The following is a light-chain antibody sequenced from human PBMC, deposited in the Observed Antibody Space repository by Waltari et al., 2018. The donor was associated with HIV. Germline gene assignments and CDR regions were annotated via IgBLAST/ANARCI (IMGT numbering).Light chain of an antibody. V-gene: IGKV1-33*01. CDR1: QDISKF. CDR2: EAS. J-gene: IGKJ2*01. Sequence: DIQMTQSPSSLSTSVGDRVTITCQASQDISKFVNWYQQKPGKPPKLVIYEASNLDTGVPSRFSGSGSGTDFTFTISSMQPEDIATYYCLQYDSDFAFGQGTRLEIK. CDR3: LQYDSDFA.